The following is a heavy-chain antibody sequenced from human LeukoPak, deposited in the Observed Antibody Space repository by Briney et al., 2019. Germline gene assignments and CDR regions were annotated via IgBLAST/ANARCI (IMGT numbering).Heavy chain of an antibody. Sequence: ESLSLTSVYPRGSLTVHYWSWIRQRPQKRLGRIEYMYYRRSINYNSSLKSRVTISVDTSRNQFSLKLSSMTAAHTAVYYCVRNTLGHYDAFDIWGQGKMVTVSS. J-gene: IGHJ3*02. CDR3: VRNTLGHYDAFDI. CDR1: RGSLTVHY. D-gene: IGHD1/OR15-1a*01. CDR2: MYYRRSI. V-gene: IGHV4-59*11.